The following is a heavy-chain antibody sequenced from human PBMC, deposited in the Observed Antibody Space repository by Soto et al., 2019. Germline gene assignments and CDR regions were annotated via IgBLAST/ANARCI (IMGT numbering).Heavy chain of an antibody. J-gene: IGHJ6*02. CDR1: GFTFSSYW. CDR3: ARDRYSYYDFWSGSLPYYYYGMDV. Sequence: TGGSLRLSCAASGFTFSSYWMSWVRQAPGKGLEWVANIKQDGSEKYYVDSVKGRFTISRDNAKNSLYLRMNSLRAEDTAVYYCARDRYSYYDFWSGSLPYYYYGMDVWGQGTTVTVSS. V-gene: IGHV3-7*01. D-gene: IGHD3-3*01. CDR2: IKQDGSEK.